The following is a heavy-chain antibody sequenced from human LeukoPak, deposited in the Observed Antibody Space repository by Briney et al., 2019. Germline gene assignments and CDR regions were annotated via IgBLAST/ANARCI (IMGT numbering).Heavy chain of an antibody. CDR3: ASHLYGSGSYYNPGAFDI. V-gene: IGHV4-59*12. CDR1: GGSISSYY. D-gene: IGHD3-10*01. Sequence: PSETLSLTCTVSGGSISSYYWSWIRQPPGKGLEWIGEIYHSGSTNYNPSLKSRVTISVDKSKNQFPLKLSSVTAADTAVYYCASHLYGSGSYYNPGAFDIWGQGTMVTVSS. CDR2: IYHSGST. J-gene: IGHJ3*02.